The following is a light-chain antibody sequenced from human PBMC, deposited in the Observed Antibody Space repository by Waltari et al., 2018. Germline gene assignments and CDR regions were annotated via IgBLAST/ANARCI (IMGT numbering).Light chain of an antibody. J-gene: IGKJ2*01. Sequence: DIQITQSPSSLSASVGDRVTVTCRASQSISSYLNWYQQKPGKAPKLLIYAASSLQSGVPSRFSGSGSGTDFTLTISSLQPEDCATYYCQQSYSTPRTFGQGTKLEIK. V-gene: IGKV1-39*01. CDR3: QQSYSTPRT. CDR1: QSISSY. CDR2: AAS.